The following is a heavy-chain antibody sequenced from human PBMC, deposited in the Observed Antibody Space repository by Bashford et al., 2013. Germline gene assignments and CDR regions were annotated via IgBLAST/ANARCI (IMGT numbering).Heavy chain of an antibody. Sequence: SVKVSCKASGGTFSSYAISWVRQAPGQGLEWMGGIIPIFGTANYAQKFQGRVTITADKSTSTAYMELSSLRSEDTAVYYCARFGQGIAVDPDAFDIWGQGTMVTVSS. CDR1: GGTFSSYA. V-gene: IGHV1-69*06. D-gene: IGHD6-19*01. CDR2: IIPIFGTA. J-gene: IGHJ3*02. CDR3: ARFGQGIAVDPDAFDI.